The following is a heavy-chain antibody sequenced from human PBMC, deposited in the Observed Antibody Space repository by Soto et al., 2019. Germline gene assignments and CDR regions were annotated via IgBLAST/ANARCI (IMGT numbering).Heavy chain of an antibody. CDR1: GYIFTSNW. CDR3: ARLLDSWGEAHYFDX. D-gene: IGHD3-16*01. CDR2: IYPGDSET. Sequence: GESLKISCQASGYIFTSNWIGWVRQMPGKGLEWMGIIYPGDSETRYGPSFQGRVTISAARSLNTVYLQWTSLKVSETAMYYCARLLDSWGEAHYFDXWGQGTMFTVSX. J-gene: IGHJ4*02. V-gene: IGHV5-51*01.